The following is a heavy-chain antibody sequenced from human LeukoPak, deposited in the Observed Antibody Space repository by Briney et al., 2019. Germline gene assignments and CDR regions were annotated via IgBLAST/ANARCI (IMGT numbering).Heavy chain of an antibody. V-gene: IGHV4-59*01. D-gene: IGHD6-19*01. Sequence: SETLSLTCTVSGGSISSYYWSWIRQPPGKGLEWIGYIYYSGSTNYNPSLKSRVTISVDTSKNQFSLKLSSVTAADTAVYYCARAHGGWSDYWGQGTLVTVSS. J-gene: IGHJ4*02. CDR2: IYYSGST. CDR3: ARAHGGWSDY. CDR1: GGSISSYY.